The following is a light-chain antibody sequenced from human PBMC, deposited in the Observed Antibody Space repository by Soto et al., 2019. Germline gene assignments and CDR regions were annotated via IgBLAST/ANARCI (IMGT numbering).Light chain of an antibody. J-gene: IGLJ1*01. CDR1: SSNIGSNH. CDR3: CSYAGSYTHV. Sequence: QSVLTQPPSASETPGQRVTISCSGSSSNIGSNHVYWYQHLPGTAPKLLIYRNYLRPSGVPDRFSASKSATSASLTISGLQAEDEADYYCCSYAGSYTHVFGSGTKLTVL. CDR2: RNY. V-gene: IGLV1-47*01.